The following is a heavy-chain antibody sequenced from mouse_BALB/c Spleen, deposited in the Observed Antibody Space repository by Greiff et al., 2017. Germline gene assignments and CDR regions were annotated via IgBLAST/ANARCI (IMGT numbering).Heavy chain of an antibody. CDR3: ARRTGPYAMDY. Sequence: VQLQQSGAELVRPGTSVKVSCKASGYTFTSYWMHWVKQRPGQGLEWIGYINPSTGYTEYNQKFKDKATLTADKSSSTAYMQLSSLTSEDSAVYYCARRTGPYAMDYWGQGTSVTVSS. CDR1: GYTFTSYW. D-gene: IGHD4-1*01. J-gene: IGHJ4*01. CDR2: INPSTGYT. V-gene: IGHV1-4*01.